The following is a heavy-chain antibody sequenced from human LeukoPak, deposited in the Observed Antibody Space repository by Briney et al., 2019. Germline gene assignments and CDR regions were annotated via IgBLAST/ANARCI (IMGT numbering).Heavy chain of an antibody. CDR2: IYYSGST. CDR1: GGSISSSSYY. J-gene: IGHJ3*02. CDR3: ASSLRWAFDI. V-gene: IGHV4-39*07. Sequence: SETLSLTCTVSGGSISSSSYYWGWIRQPPGKGLEWIGSIYYSGSTYYNPSLKSRVTISVDKSKNQFSLKLSSVTAADTAVYYCASSLRWAFDIWGQGTMVTVSS.